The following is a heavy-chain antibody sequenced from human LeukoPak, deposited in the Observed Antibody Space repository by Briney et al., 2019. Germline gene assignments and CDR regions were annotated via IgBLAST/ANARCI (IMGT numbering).Heavy chain of an antibody. V-gene: IGHV4-59*01. Sequence: SSETLSLTCTVSGVSITSNYWSWIRQSPGKGLEWIGYMYHSGKTNYNPSLKSRVTISIDTSTNQLSLKLTSVTVADTAVYYCARWALRSAFDMWGQGTMVTVSS. CDR2: MYHSGKT. CDR3: ARWALRSAFDM. CDR1: GVSITSNY. D-gene: IGHD3-10*01. J-gene: IGHJ3*02.